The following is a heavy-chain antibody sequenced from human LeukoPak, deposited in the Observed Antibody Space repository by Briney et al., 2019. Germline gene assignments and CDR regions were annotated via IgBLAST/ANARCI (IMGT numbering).Heavy chain of an antibody. CDR1: GGSFSGYY. CDR3: ARKGTGPHYYYYYMDV. D-gene: IGHD7-27*01. Sequence: SETLSLTCAVYGGSFSGYYWSWIRQPPGKGLEWIGEINHSGSTNYNPSLKSRVTISVDTSKNQFSLKLSSVTAADTAVYYCARKGTGPHYYYYYMDVWGKGTTVTVSS. V-gene: IGHV4-34*01. CDR2: INHSGST. J-gene: IGHJ6*03.